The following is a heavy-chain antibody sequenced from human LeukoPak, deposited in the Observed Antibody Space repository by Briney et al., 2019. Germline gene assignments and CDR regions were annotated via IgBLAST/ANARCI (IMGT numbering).Heavy chain of an antibody. CDR3: ARGRYVWGSYRLAGTQYYFDY. J-gene: IGHJ4*02. D-gene: IGHD3-16*02. Sequence: ASVKVSCKASGYTFTSYDVNWVRQATGQGLEWMGWMNPISGDTGYALKFQGRVTMSRNTSISTAYMELGSLRSEDTAVYYCARGRYVWGSYRLAGTQYYFDYWGQGTLVTVSS. V-gene: IGHV1-8*01. CDR2: MNPISGDT. CDR1: GYTFTSYD.